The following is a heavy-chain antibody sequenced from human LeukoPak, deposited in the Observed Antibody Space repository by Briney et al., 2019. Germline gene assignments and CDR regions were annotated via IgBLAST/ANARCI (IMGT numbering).Heavy chain of an antibody. D-gene: IGHD6-13*01. CDR3: AKAWEAAGTFDS. V-gene: IGHV3-23*01. Sequence: WGSLRLSCAASGFTFSSYAMSWVRQAPGKGLEWVSTIIGSGGDTFYADSVKGRFTISRDTSKNTLYVQMNSLRADDTAVYYCAKAWEAAGTFDSWGQGTLVTVSS. CDR1: GFTFSSYA. CDR2: IIGSGGDT. J-gene: IGHJ4*02.